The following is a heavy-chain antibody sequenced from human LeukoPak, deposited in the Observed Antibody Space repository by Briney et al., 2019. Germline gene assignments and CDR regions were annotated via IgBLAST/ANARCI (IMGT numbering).Heavy chain of an antibody. Sequence: SETLSLTCTVSGGSISSSSYYWGWIRQPPGKGLEWIGSIYYSGSTYYNPSLKSRVTISVDTSKNQFSLKLSSVTAADTAVYYCARGALEYYYGSGSPYWGQGTLVTVSS. CDR2: IYYSGST. CDR1: GGSISSSSYY. CDR3: ARGALEYYYGSGSPY. V-gene: IGHV4-39*07. J-gene: IGHJ4*02. D-gene: IGHD3-10*01.